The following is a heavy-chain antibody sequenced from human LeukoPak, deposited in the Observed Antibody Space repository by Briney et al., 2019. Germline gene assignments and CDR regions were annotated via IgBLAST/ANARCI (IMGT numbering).Heavy chain of an antibody. CDR1: GGSISSSSYY. D-gene: IGHD3-10*01. V-gene: IGHV4-39*01. J-gene: IGHJ5*02. CDR2: IYYSGST. CDR3: ARYYYRSGSYYEYNWFDP. Sequence: PSETLSLTCTVSGGSISSSSYYWGWIRQPPGKGLEWIGSIYYSGSTYYNPSLKSRVTISVDTSKNQFSLKLSSVTAADTAVYYCARYYYRSGSYYEYNWFDPWGQGTLVTVSS.